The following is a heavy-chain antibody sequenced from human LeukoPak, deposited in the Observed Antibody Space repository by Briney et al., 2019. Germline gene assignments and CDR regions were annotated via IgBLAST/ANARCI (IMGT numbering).Heavy chain of an antibody. D-gene: IGHD3-3*01. V-gene: IGHV1-69*01. CDR1: GGTFSSYA. CDR2: IIPIFGTA. CDR3: ARDFTIFGVPTGFDP. Sequence: GASVKVSCKASGGTFSSYAISWVRQAPGQGLEWMGGIIPIFGTANYAQKFQGRVTITADGSTSTAYMELSSLRSEDTAVYYCARDFTIFGVPTGFDPWGQGTLVTVSS. J-gene: IGHJ5*02.